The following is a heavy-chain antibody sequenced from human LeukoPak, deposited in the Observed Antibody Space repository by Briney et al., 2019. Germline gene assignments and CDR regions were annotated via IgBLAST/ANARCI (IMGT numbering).Heavy chain of an antibody. CDR3: TRDPVKTVAAAGGPRLYYYYGMDV. J-gene: IGHJ6*02. CDR1: GFTFGDYA. CDR2: IRSKAYGGTT. D-gene: IGHD6-13*01. Sequence: PGGSLRLSCTASGFTFGDYAMSWFRQAPGKGLEWVGFIRSKAYGGTTEYAASVKGRFTISRDDSKSIAYLQMNSLKTEDTAVYYCTRDPVKTVAAAGGPRLYYYYGMDVRGQGTTVTVSS. V-gene: IGHV3-49*03.